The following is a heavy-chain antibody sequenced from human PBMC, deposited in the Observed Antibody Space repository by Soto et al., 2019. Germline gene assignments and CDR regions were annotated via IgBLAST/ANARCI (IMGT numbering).Heavy chain of an antibody. CDR1: GGTFSSYA. J-gene: IGHJ6*02. Sequence: SVKVSCKASGGTFSSYAISWVRQAPGQGLEWMGGIIPIFGTANCAQKFQGRVTITADESTSTAYMELSSLRSEDTAVYYCAIHSEPSNGLGLYYYGLDVWGQGTTVSVSS. CDR2: IIPIFGTA. D-gene: IGHD6-19*01. V-gene: IGHV1-69*13. CDR3: AIHSEPSNGLGLYYYGLDV.